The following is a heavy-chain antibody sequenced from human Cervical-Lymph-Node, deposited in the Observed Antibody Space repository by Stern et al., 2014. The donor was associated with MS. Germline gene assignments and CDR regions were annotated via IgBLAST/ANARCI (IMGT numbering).Heavy chain of an antibody. CDR1: GFTFSNSY. CDR3: ARERGASSWHDY. CDR2: ISPTGDTI. D-gene: IGHD6-13*01. Sequence: VQLVESGGGLVKPGGSLRLSCAASGFTFSNSYMTWIRQAPGKGLDWISYISPTGDTIYYADSVKGRFTISRDNAQHSLYLQMNSLRAEDTAVYYCARERGASSWHDYWGQGTLVTVSS. V-gene: IGHV3-11*01. J-gene: IGHJ4*02.